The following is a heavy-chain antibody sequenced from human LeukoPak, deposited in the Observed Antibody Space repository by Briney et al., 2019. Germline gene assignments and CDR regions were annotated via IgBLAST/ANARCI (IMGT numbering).Heavy chain of an antibody. Sequence: SETLSLTCTVSGGSISSSSYYWGWIRRPPGKGLKWIGSIYYSGSTYYNPSLKSRVTISVDTSKNQFSLKLSSVTAADTAVYYCARHKGIRFLEWLLGNNWFDPWGQGTLVTVSS. CDR3: ARHKGIRFLEWLLGNNWFDP. J-gene: IGHJ5*02. CDR2: IYYSGST. V-gene: IGHV4-39*01. CDR1: GGSISSSSYY. D-gene: IGHD3-3*01.